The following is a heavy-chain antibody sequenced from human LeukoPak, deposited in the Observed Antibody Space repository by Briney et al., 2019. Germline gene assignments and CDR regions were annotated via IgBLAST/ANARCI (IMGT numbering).Heavy chain of an antibody. CDR3: AKVPFVTPPRSDAFDI. J-gene: IGHJ3*02. V-gene: IGHV3-30*18. D-gene: IGHD3-16*02. CDR1: GFTFSSYA. CDR2: ISYDGSDK. Sequence: PGGSLRLSCAASGFTFSSYAMHWVRQAPGKGLEWVALISYDGSDKYYADSVNGSFPISRDNSTNTLYLQMNSLRGEDTAVYSCAKVPFVTPPRSDAFDIWGQGTMVIVSS.